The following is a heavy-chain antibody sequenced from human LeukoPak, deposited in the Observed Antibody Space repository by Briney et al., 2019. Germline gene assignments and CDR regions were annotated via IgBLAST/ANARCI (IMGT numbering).Heavy chain of an antibody. CDR3: ASLNSGSSLFDY. V-gene: IGHV1-69*13. J-gene: IGHJ4*02. CDR2: IIPIFGTA. Sequence: ASVKVSCKASGGTFSSYAISWVRQAPGQGLEWMGGIIPIFGTANYAQKFQGRVTITADESTSTAYMELSSLRSEDTAVYYCASLNSGSSLFDYWGQGTLVTVSS. CDR1: GGTFSSYA. D-gene: IGHD1-26*01.